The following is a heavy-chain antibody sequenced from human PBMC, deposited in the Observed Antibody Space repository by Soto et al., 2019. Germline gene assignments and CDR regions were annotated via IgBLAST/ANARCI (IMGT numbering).Heavy chain of an antibody. J-gene: IGHJ6*02. CDR3: ARPNNAILIGYSQDSYYCYGLGV. V-gene: IGHV3-21*01. D-gene: IGHD3-9*01. CDR1: GFTFSSYS. Sequence: GGSLRLSCAASGFTFSSYSMNWVRQAPGKGLEWVSSISSSSSYIYYADSVKGRFTISRDNAKNSLYLQMNSLRAEDTAVYYCARPNNAILIGYSQDSYYCYGLGVWAPETTDTTSS. CDR2: ISSSSSYI.